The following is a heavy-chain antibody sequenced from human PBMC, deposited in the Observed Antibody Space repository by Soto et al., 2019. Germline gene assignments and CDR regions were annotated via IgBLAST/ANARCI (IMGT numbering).Heavy chain of an antibody. CDR3: ARHGYYDFWSGYYSYYMDV. V-gene: IGHV5-51*01. CDR2: IYPGDSDT. J-gene: IGHJ6*03. CDR1: GEKVSRYW. Sequence: VKRSEEGCGEKVSRYWRGLVRQKTGKSPEWMGIIYPGDSDTRYSPSFQGQVTISADKSISTAYLQWSSLKASDTAMYYCARHGYYDFWSGYYSYYMDVWGKGTTVTVSS. D-gene: IGHD3-3*01.